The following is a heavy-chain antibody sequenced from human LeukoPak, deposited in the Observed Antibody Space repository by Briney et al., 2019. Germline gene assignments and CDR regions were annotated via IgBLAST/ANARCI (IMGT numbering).Heavy chain of an antibody. V-gene: IGHV1-18*01. Sequence: GASVKVSCKASGYTFTSYGISWVRQAPGQGLEWMGWISAYNGNTNYAQKLQGRVTMTTDTSTSTAYMELRSLRSDDTAVYYCARDYDILTGYFNSYDYWGQGTLVTVSS. CDR1: GYTFTSYG. CDR3: ARDYDILTGYFNSYDY. J-gene: IGHJ4*02. D-gene: IGHD3-9*01. CDR2: ISAYNGNT.